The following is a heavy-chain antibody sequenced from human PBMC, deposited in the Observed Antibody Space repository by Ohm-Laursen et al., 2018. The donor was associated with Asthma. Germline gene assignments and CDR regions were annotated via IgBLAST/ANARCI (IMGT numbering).Heavy chain of an antibody. CDR2: VHHSGTA. V-gene: IGHV4/OR15-8*01. Sequence: SETLSPTCMVSGDAINREIWWSWIRQPPGKGLEWIGEVHHSGTANSSPSLQSRVTISIDKSKNQFSLQLTSVTAADTAVYYCARGSFYYESTGYYFFDHWDQGALVTVSS. D-gene: IGHD3-22*01. CDR3: ARGSFYYESTGYYFFDH. CDR1: GDAINREIW. J-gene: IGHJ4*02.